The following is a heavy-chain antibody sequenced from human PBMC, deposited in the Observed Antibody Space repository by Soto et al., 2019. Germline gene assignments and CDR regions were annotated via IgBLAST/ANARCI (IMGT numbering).Heavy chain of an antibody. CDR2: IWHNGNNK. J-gene: IGHJ6*02. CDR3: ASDLVGASDSYGLDV. V-gene: IGHV3-33*01. Sequence: GGSLRLSCAASGFTFSNYGMHWVRQAPGKGLEWVAIIWHNGNNKYYADSVRGRFIISRDNSKNRLYLQMNSLRAEDTAVYYCASDLVGASDSYGLDVWGQGTPVTVSS. CDR1: GFTFSNYG. D-gene: IGHD1-26*01.